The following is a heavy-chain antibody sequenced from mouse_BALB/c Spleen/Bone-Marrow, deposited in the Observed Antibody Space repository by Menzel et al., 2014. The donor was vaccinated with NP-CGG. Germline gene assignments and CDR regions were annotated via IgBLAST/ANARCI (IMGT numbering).Heavy chain of an antibody. CDR3: ARRATTVVATDY. D-gene: IGHD1-1*01. V-gene: IGHV1S81*02. Sequence: QVQLQQSGAELVKPGASVKLSCKASGYTFTSYWMHWVKQRPGQGLEWIGEINPSNGRTNYNEKFKSKATLTVDKSSSTDYMQLSSLTSEDSAVYYCARRATTVVATDYWGQGTTLTVSS. J-gene: IGHJ2*01. CDR1: GYTFTSYW. CDR2: INPSNGRT.